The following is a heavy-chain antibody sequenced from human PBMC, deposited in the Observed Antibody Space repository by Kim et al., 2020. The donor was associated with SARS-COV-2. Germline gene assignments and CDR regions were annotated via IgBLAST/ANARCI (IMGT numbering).Heavy chain of an antibody. V-gene: IGHV1-3*01. J-gene: IGHJ5*02. D-gene: IGHD3-9*01. Sequence: ASVKVSCKASGYTFTSYAMHWVRQAPGQRLEWMGWINAGNGNTKYSQKFQGRVTITRDTSASTAYMEVGSLRSEDTAVYYCARDYDILTGYITNWFDPWGQGTMVTVSS. CDR2: INAGNGNT. CDR1: GYTFTSYA. CDR3: ARDYDILTGYITNWFDP.